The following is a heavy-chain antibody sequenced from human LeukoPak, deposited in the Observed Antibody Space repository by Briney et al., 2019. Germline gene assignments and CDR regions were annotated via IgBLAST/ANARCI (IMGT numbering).Heavy chain of an antibody. V-gene: IGHV4-39*01. CDR2: IYYSGST. D-gene: IGHD2/OR15-2a*01. CDR3: VRHILGYFYGVDY. Sequence: SETLSLTCTVSGGSVSNSTYYWGWIRQPPGKGLEWIGSIYYSGSTYYDPSLESRVTISVDTSNNRFSLKLSSVTAADTSIYYCVRHILGYFYGVDYWGQGTLVTISS. J-gene: IGHJ4*02. CDR1: GGSVSNSTYY.